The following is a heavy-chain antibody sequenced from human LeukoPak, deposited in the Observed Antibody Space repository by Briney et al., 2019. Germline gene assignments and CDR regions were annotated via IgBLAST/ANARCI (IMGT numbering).Heavy chain of an antibody. D-gene: IGHD5-18*01. Sequence: SVKVSCKASGGTFSSYAISWVRQAPGQGLEWMGGIIPIFGTANYAQKFQGRVTITADESTSTAYMELSSLRSEDTAVYYCARAPMDTALGEGYYYMDVWGKGTTVTVSS. CDR3: ARAPMDTALGEGYYYMDV. CDR2: IIPIFGTA. J-gene: IGHJ6*03. V-gene: IGHV1-69*13. CDR1: GGTFSSYA.